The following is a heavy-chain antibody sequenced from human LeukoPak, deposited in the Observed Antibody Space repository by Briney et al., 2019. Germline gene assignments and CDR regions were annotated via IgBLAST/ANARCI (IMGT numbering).Heavy chain of an antibody. D-gene: IGHD3-22*01. CDR3: ARVDYYDSSGYYSDY. CDR2: INHSGST. V-gene: IGHV4-34*01. Sequence: PSETLSLTCAVYGGSFSGYYWSWIRQPPGKGLEWIGEINHSGSTNYNPSLKSRVTISVDTSKNQFSLKLSSVTAADTAVYYCARVDYYDSSGYYSDYWGQGTLVTVSS. J-gene: IGHJ4*02. CDR1: GGSFSGYY.